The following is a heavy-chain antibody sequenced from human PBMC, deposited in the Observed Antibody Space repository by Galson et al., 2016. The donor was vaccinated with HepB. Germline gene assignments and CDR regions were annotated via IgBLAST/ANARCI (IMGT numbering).Heavy chain of an antibody. D-gene: IGHD3-10*01. V-gene: IGHV6-1*01. Sequence: CAISGDSVYNNGAAWVWIRQSPSRGLEWLGRTFYRSTWENHYAGSVKNRITFSPDTSRNQFSLHLNSVTPEHTAVYYYARALMLGRGMDVWGQGTTVTVSS. J-gene: IGHJ6*02. CDR2: TFYRSTWEN. CDR1: GDSVYNNGAA. CDR3: ARALMLGRGMDV.